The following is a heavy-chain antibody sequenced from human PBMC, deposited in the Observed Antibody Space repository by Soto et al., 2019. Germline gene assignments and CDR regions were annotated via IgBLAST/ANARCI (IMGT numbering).Heavy chain of an antibody. V-gene: IGHV3-30-3*01. D-gene: IGHD2-2*01. J-gene: IGHJ4*02. Sequence: QVQLVESGGGVVQPGRSLRLSCAASGFTFSSYAMHWVRQAPGKGLEWVAVISYDGSNKYYADSVKGRFTISRDNSKNTLYLQMNSLRAEDTAVYYWARGDIVLVPAAIFGHFDYWGQGTLVTVSS. CDR2: ISYDGSNK. CDR3: ARGDIVLVPAAIFGHFDY. CDR1: GFTFSSYA.